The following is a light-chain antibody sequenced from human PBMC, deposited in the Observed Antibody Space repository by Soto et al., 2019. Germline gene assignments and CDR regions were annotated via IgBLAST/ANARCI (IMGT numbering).Light chain of an antibody. CDR2: AAS. CDR3: QQYNAWPT. Sequence: EIVLTQSPATLSVSPGERVPVSGTDRQSVRNNLAWYQQQPRRDPRLLIYAASTRATGSPVRFSGRGSGTEFALTISSLTSEDFAVYFCQQYNAWPTFGQGPKVDI. J-gene: IGKJ2*01. CDR1: QSVRNN. V-gene: IGKV3-15*01.